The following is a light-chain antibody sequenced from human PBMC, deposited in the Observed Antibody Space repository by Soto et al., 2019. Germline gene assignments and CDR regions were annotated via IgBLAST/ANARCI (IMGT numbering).Light chain of an antibody. V-gene: IGLV1-40*01. J-gene: IGLJ2*01. CDR1: SSNIGAGYD. CDR3: QSYDSSLSVVV. Sequence: QLVLTQPPSVSGAPGQRVIISCTGSSSNIGAGYDVHWYQQLPGTAPKVLIYGNSNRPSGVPDRFSGSKSGTSASLAITGLQAEDEADYYCQSYDSSLSVVVFGGGTKVTVL. CDR2: GNS.